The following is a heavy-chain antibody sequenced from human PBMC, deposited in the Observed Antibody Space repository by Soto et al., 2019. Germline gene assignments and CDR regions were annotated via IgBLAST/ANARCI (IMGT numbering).Heavy chain of an antibody. V-gene: IGHV1-18*01. CDR3: ARDTGNSFDY. CDR1: GYTFNTYF. J-gene: IGHJ4*02. CDR2: ISPNNGNT. Sequence: HVQLVQSGGELKKPGASVKVSCNTSGYTFNTYFITWVRQAPGQGLEWRGWISPNNGNTNYAEKFQGRVTMTADTITKTASMELRNLRIDDTAVYYCARDTGNSFDYWGQGTPVTVSS.